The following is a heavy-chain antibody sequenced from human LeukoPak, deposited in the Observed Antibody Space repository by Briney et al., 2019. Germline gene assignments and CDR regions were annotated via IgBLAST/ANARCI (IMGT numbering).Heavy chain of an antibody. V-gene: IGHV3-53*05. CDR1: GLTVSTTY. Sequence: GGSLRLSCAASGLTVSTTYMTWVRQAPGKGLEWVSVIQSGGTTNYADSVKGRFTISGDNSKNTVFLQMNSLRPEDTAVYYCGRITRWGQGTLVTVSS. CDR2: IQSGGTT. CDR3: GRITR. J-gene: IGHJ4*02.